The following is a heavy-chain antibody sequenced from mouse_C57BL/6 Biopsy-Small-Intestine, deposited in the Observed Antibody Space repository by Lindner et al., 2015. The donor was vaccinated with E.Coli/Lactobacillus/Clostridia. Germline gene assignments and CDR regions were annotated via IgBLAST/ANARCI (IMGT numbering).Heavy chain of an antibody. CDR3: AREDGSSYDYAMDY. CDR2: IYPYNGLS. CDR1: GYSFTGYY. V-gene: IGHV1-31*01. J-gene: IGHJ4*01. Sequence: VQLQESGPELVKPGASVKISCKASGYSFTGYYMNWVKQSHGNILDWIGYIYPYNGLSSYNQKFKGKATLTVDTSSNTAYMELHSLTSEDSAVYFCAREDGSSYDYAMDYWGQGTSVTVSS. D-gene: IGHD1-1*01.